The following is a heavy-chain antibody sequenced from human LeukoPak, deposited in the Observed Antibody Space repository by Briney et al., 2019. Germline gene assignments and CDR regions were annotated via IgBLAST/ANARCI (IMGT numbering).Heavy chain of an antibody. J-gene: IGHJ3*02. V-gene: IGHV3-30*03. CDR1: GFTFISYG. D-gene: IGHD1-26*01. Sequence: GGSLRLSCAASGFTFISYGMHWVRQAPGKGLEWVAVISYDGSNKYYADSVKGRFTISRDNAQNTLSLQMNSLRAEDTAVYYCTRVGGSNAFDIWGQGTMVIVSS. CDR3: TRVGGSNAFDI. CDR2: ISYDGSNK.